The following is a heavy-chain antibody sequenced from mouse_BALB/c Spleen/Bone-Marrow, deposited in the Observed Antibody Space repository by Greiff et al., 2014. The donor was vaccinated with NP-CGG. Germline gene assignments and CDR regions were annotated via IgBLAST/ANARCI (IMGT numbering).Heavy chain of an antibody. CDR2: IDPANGNT. V-gene: IGHV14-3*02. CDR1: GFNIKDTY. J-gene: IGHJ2*01. CDR3: ASYVYGYYFDY. D-gene: IGHD2-2*01. Sequence: VHVKQSGAELVKPGASVKLSCTASGFNIKDTYMHWVKQRPEQGLEWIGRIDPANGNTKYDPKFQGKASITADTPSNTAYLQLSSLTSEDTAVYYCASYVYGYYFDYWGQGTTLTVSS.